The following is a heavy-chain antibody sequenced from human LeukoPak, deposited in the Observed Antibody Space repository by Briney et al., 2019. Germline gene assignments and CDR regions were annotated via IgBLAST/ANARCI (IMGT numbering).Heavy chain of an antibody. V-gene: IGHV4-59*12. D-gene: IGHD3-16*02. CDR2: IYYSWST. CDR1: GGSISSYY. Sequence: KTSETLSLTCTVSGGSISSYYWSWIRQPPGKGLEWIGYIYYSWSTNYNPSLKSRVTISVDTSKNQFSLKLSSVTAADTAVYYCARDTGDYVWGSYRLSMWGQGTLVTVSS. J-gene: IGHJ4*02. CDR3: ARDTGDYVWGSYRLSM.